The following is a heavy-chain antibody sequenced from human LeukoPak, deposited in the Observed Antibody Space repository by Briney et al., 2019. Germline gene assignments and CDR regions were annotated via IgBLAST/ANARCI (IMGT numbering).Heavy chain of an antibody. CDR2: MKQDGSQR. CDR1: GFTFSDYW. CDR3: ARRGGSSSRRSPIDY. V-gene: IGHV3-7*01. Sequence: GGSLRLSCTVSGFTFSDYWMTWVRQAPGKGPEWVANMKQDGSQRYYVDSVRGRFTISRDNAKNSLFLQMNGLRAEDTAVYYCARRGGSSSRRSPIDYWGQGTLVTVSS. D-gene: IGHD6-6*01. J-gene: IGHJ4*02.